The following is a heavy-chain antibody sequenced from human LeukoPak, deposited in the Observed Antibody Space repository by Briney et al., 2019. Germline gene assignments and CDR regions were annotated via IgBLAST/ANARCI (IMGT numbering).Heavy chain of an antibody. CDR1: GFTFSSYS. V-gene: IGHV3-21*01. J-gene: IGHJ3*02. CDR3: ARGSGYDWRMAFDI. CDR2: ISSSSYI. Sequence: GGSLRLSCAASGFTFSSYSMNWVRQAPGKGLEWVSSISSSSYIYYADSVKGRFTISRDNAKNSLYLQMNSLRAEDTAVYYCARGSGYDWRMAFDIWGQGTMVTVSS. D-gene: IGHD5-12*01.